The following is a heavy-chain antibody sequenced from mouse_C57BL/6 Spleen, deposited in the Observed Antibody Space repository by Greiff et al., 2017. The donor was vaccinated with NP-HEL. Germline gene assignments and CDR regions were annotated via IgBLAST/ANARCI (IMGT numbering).Heavy chain of an antibody. D-gene: IGHD1-1*01. V-gene: IGHV1-62-2*01. CDR1: GYTFTEYT. J-gene: IGHJ3*01. CDR3: EKQNYYGSCPFAY. Sequence: VKLMESGAELVKPGASVKLSCKASGYTFTEYTIHWVKQRSGQGLEWIGWFYPGSGSIKYNEKFKDKATLTADTSSSTVYMGLSRLTSIDSAVYFCEKQNYYGSCPFAYWGQGTLVTVSA. CDR2: FYPGSGSI.